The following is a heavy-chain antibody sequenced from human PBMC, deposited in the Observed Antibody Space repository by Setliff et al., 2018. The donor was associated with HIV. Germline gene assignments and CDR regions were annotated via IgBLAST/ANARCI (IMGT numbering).Heavy chain of an antibody. Sequence: SETLSLPCTVSSGSISSSTYYWGWIRQPPGKGLEWIGSIYYSGSTYYNPSLKSRFTISVDTSKNQFSLNLSSVTAAETAVYDCARLKSGSLGGYVDYWGQGTRVSVAS. V-gene: IGHV4-39*07. J-gene: IGHJ4*02. D-gene: IGHD3-10*01. CDR3: ARLKSGSLGGYVDY. CDR1: SGSISSSTYY. CDR2: IYYSGST.